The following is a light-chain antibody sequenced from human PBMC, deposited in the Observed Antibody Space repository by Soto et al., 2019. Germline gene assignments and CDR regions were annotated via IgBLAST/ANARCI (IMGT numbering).Light chain of an antibody. CDR2: GAS. V-gene: IGKV3-15*01. Sequence: EIVMTQSPATLSVSPGERATLSCRASQIISTNLAWYQQKPGQAPRLLIYGASTRATGIPARFSGSGSGTEFTLTISSLQSEDFAVYYCQQYNNWPPYTFGQGTQLEIK. CDR1: QIISTN. J-gene: IGKJ2*01. CDR3: QQYNNWPPYT.